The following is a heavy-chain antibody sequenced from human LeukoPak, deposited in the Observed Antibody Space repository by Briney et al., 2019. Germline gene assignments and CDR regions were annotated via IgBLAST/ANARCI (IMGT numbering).Heavy chain of an antibody. Sequence: SETLSLTCTVSGGSISSYYWSWIRQPAGKGLEWIGRIYTSGSTNYNPSLKSRVTMSVDTSKNQFSLKLSSVTAADTAVYYCVRDGIVIIPAAIRQYAFDIWGQGTKVTVSS. D-gene: IGHD2-2*02. CDR2: IYTSGST. J-gene: IGHJ3*02. CDR3: VRDGIVIIPAAIRQYAFDI. V-gene: IGHV4-4*07. CDR1: GGSISSYY.